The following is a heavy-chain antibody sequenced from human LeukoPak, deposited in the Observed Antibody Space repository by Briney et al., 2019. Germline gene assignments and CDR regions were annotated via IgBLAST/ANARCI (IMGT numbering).Heavy chain of an antibody. CDR2: ITVGGNT. V-gene: IGHV3-23*01. Sequence: GGSLRLSCAASGFASTRYTMSWVCQSPERGLGWVSGITVGGNTYYADSVKGRFTISRDNSRNTLYLQLNSLRAEDSAVYYCAKDICSSTNCLFYFDFWGQGTLVTVSS. CDR3: AKDICSSTNCLFYFDF. D-gene: IGHD2-2*01. CDR1: GFASTRYT. J-gene: IGHJ4*02.